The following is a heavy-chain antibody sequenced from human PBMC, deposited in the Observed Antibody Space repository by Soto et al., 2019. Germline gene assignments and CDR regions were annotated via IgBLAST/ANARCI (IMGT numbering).Heavy chain of an antibody. Sequence: EVQLVESGGGVVPPGGSLRLSCAASGFTFSGYWMHWVRQAPGKGLMWVSRINGDGRTTNYADSVKGRFTISRENAKNTLYLQMNSLRAEDTAVYYCARAAYGEYWFDPWGQGTLVPVSS. CDR1: GFTFSGYW. CDR3: ARAAYGEYWFDP. J-gene: IGHJ5*02. CDR2: INGDGRTT. V-gene: IGHV3-74*01. D-gene: IGHD4-17*01.